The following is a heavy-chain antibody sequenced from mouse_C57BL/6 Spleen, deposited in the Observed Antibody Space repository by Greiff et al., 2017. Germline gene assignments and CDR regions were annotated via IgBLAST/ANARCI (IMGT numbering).Heavy chain of an antibody. Sequence: QVQLQQSGPGLVQPSQSLSITCTVSGFSLTSYGVHWVRQSPGKGLEWLGVIWSGGSTDYNAAFISRLSISKDNSKSQVFFKMNRLQADDTAIYYCARANWDGFAYWGQGTLVTVSA. CDR2: IWSGGST. CDR3: ARANWDGFAY. D-gene: IGHD4-1*01. J-gene: IGHJ3*01. CDR1: GFSLTSYG. V-gene: IGHV2-2*01.